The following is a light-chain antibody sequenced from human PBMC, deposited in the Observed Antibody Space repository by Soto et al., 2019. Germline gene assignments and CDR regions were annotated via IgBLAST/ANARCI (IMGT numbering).Light chain of an antibody. CDR1: QSISNW. Sequence: DIQMTQAPSTLSASVGDRVTITCRASQSISNWLAWYQQKPGKAPKVLIYDVSSLESGVPSRFSGSGSGTESTLTIISLQPDDFATYYCQQYHSYPLTFGGGTKVEIK. J-gene: IGKJ4*01. CDR2: DVS. CDR3: QQYHSYPLT. V-gene: IGKV1-5*01.